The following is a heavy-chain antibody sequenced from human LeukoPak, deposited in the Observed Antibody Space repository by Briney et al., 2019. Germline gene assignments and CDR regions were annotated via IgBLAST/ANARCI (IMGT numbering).Heavy chain of an antibody. Sequence: ASVTVSCTASGYTFTSYNINWVRQATGQGLEWMGWMNPNSGNTGYAQKFQGRVTMTRNTSISTAYMELSSLRSEDTAVYYCARGVVGATWSHYYMDVWGKGTTVTISS. CDR1: GYTFTSYN. J-gene: IGHJ6*03. D-gene: IGHD1-26*01. CDR3: ARGVVGATWSHYYMDV. CDR2: MNPNSGNT. V-gene: IGHV1-8*01.